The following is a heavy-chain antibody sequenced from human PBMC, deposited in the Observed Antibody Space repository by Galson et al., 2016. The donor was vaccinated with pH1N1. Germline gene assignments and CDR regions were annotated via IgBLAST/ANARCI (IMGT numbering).Heavy chain of an antibody. CDR1: TYSFSGYY. Sequence: SVKVSCKASTYSFSGYYIHWVRQAPGQGLEWMGWISPDSGGTVYAQKFQDWVTMTWDTCISTTYMEVTRLTSDDTAVYFCATSSPHITGTTGFFGLDVWGQGTTVTVSS. D-gene: IGHD1-7*01. CDR2: ISPDSGGT. V-gene: IGHV1-2*04. J-gene: IGHJ6*02. CDR3: ATSSPHITGTTGFFGLDV.